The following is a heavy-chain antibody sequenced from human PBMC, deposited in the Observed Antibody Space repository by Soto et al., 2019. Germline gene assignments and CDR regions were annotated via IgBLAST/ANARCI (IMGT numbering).Heavy chain of an antibody. CDR3: ARGGSSDWSGLLDL. V-gene: IGHV3-74*01. Sequence: EVQLVESGGALVQPGGSLRLSCAASGFTLSRYWMHWVRQAPGKGLEWVSRVNGDGTSTTYADSVSGRFTISRDNAKNTLYLKMSSLRAEETAVYYCARGGSSDWSGLLDLWGQGTLVTVSS. CDR2: VNGDGTST. D-gene: IGHD6-13*01. J-gene: IGHJ5*02. CDR1: GFTLSRYW.